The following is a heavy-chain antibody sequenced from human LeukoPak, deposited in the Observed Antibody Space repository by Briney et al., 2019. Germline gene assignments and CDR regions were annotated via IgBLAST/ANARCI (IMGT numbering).Heavy chain of an antibody. CDR2: INPSSAGT. Sequence: ASVKVSCKTSGYSFTSYYIHWVRQAPGQGLEWMGWINPSSAGTEYAQKFQGRVTMTGDTSISTAYIELSRLRSDDTAVYYCARDRGSSWYVDYWGQGTLVTVSS. CDR3: ARDRGSSWYVDY. J-gene: IGHJ4*02. CDR1: GYSFTSYY. V-gene: IGHV1-2*02. D-gene: IGHD6-13*01.